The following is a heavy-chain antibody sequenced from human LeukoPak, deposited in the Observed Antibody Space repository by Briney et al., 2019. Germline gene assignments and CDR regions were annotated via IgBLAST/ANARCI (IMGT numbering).Heavy chain of an antibody. CDR3: ASVLGRNWFDP. D-gene: IGHD1-1*01. CDR2: IYHSGST. V-gene: IGHV4-38-2*01. Sequence: SETLSLTCAVSGYSISSGYYWGWIRQPPGKGLEWIGSIYHSGSTYYSPSLKSRVTISVDTSKNQFSLKLSSVTAADTAVYYCASVLGRNWFDPWGQGTLVTVSS. CDR1: GYSISSGYY. J-gene: IGHJ5*02.